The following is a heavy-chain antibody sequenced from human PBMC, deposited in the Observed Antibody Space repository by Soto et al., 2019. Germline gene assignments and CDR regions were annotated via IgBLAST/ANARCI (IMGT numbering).Heavy chain of an antibody. V-gene: IGHV3-49*03. CDR2: IRSKAYGGTT. J-gene: IGHJ4*02. Sequence: EVQLVESGGGLVQPGRSLRLSCTASGFTFGDYAMNWFRQAPGKGLEWVGFIRSKAYGGTTENAAYVKGRFTISRDDSKSIAYLQMNSLKTEDTAVYYCTRDHRHLDYWGQGTLVTVSS. CDR3: TRDHRHLDY. CDR1: GFTFGDYA.